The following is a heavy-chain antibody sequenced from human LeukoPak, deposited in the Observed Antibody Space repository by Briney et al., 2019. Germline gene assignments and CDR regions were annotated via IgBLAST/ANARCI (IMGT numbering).Heavy chain of an antibody. CDR1: GFTFDDYA. CDR2: ISGDGRDT. D-gene: IGHD2-21*01. J-gene: IGHJ3*02. V-gene: IGHV3-43*02. Sequence: PGGPLRLSCAASGFTFDDYAMHWVRQAPGKGLEWVSLISGDGRDTHYGDYVEGRFTISRDNSKNSVYLQMNNLRTEDTALYYCGKDRVMAYQDTADSFDICGQGTMVTVSS. CDR3: GKDRVMAYQDTADSFDI.